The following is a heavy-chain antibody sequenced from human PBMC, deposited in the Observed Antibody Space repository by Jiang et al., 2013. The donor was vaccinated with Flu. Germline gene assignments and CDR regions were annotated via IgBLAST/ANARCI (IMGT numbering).Heavy chain of an antibody. CDR2: INTNTGNP. V-gene: IGHV7-4-1*01. CDR1: GYTFTSYA. Sequence: GASVKVSCKASGYTFTSYAMNWVRQAPGQGLEWMGWINTNTGNPTYAQGFTGRFVFSLDTSVSTAYLQICSLKAEDTAVYYCAREPRYYDFWSGDYYYYGMDVWGQGTTVTVSS. J-gene: IGHJ6*02. CDR3: AREPRYYDFWSGDYYYYGMDV. D-gene: IGHD3-3*01.